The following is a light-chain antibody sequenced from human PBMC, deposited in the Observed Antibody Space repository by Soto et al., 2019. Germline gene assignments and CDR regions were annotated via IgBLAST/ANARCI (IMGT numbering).Light chain of an antibody. CDR2: STN. V-gene: IGLV7-43*01. CDR3: SLYYRGAHPV. Sequence: QAVVTQEPSLVVSPGETVSLTCASSAGAVSTTNWPNWFQQKPGQAPRALIYSTNNKHSWTPARFSGSLLGGKAVLTLSGAQPEDEGDYYCSLYYRGAHPVVGGGTKVTVL. J-gene: IGLJ3*02. CDR1: AGAVSTTNW.